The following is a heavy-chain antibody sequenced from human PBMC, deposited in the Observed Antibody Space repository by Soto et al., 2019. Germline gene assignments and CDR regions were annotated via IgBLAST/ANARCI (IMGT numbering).Heavy chain of an antibody. CDR3: AKDLAVVMKYVPGVFDI. J-gene: IGHJ3*02. V-gene: IGHV3-23*01. Sequence: EVQLLESGGGLVQPGGSLRVSCAASGFSFSTYGMSWVRQAPGKGLEWVAGLSASGDMTHYADSVKGRFTVSRDNSRNLLNLQMNSLRAEDTAEYFCAKDLAVVMKYVPGVFDIWGPGAMVTVSS. D-gene: IGHD2-8*01. CDR1: GFSFSTYG. CDR2: LSASGDMT.